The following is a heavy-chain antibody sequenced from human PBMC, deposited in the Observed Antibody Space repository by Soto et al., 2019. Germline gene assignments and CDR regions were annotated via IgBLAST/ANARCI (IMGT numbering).Heavy chain of an antibody. D-gene: IGHD6-13*01. V-gene: IGHV1-69*02. CDR3: ARSSSWYVFDY. CDR2: IIPMLEIK. Sequence: SVKVSCKASGGTFSNHIITWVRQAPGQGPEWMGRIIPMLEIKNYAQKFQGRVTITADKSTTTAYMEVSSLRSEDTAVYYCARSSSWYVFDYWG. J-gene: IGHJ4*01. CDR1: GGTFSNHI.